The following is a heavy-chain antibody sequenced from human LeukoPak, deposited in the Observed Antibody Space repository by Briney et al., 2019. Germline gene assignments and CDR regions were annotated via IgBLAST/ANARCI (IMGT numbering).Heavy chain of an antibody. V-gene: IGHV3-48*01. D-gene: IGHD3-22*01. J-gene: IGHJ4*02. CDR2: ISSSSSTI. Sequence: GGSLRLSCAASGFTFSSYSMNWVRQAPGKGLEWVSYISSSSSTIYYADSVKGRFTISRDNAKNSLYLQMNSLRAEDTAVYYCARDNYDSSGYSEFDYWGQGTLVTVSS. CDR1: GFTFSSYS. CDR3: ARDNYDSSGYSEFDY.